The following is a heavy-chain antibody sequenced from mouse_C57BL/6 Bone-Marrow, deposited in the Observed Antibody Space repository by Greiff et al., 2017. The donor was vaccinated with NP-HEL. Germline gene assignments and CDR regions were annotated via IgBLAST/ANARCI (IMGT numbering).Heavy chain of an antibody. Sequence: EVQLHQSGPELVKPGASVKISCKASGYTFTDYYMNWVKQSHGKSLEWIGDINPNNGGTSYNQKFKGKATLTVDKSPSTAYMELRSLTSEDSAVYYCARSYYDWFAYWGQGTLVTVSA. D-gene: IGHD1-1*02. V-gene: IGHV1-26*01. CDR1: GYTFTDYY. CDR3: ARSYYDWFAY. CDR2: INPNNGGT. J-gene: IGHJ3*01.